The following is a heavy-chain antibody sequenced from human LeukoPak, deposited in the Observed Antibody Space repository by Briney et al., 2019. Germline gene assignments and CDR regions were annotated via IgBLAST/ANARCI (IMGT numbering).Heavy chain of an antibody. CDR1: GFTFNNYA. J-gene: IGHJ4*02. D-gene: IGHD2-21*01. Sequence: SGGSLRLSCAASGFTFNNYAMSWVRQAPGKGLEWVSAISGGGDATKYADSVKGRFTISRDNSKNTLSLQMNSLRAEDTALYYCAKSDCGTIGCKLLNYWGQGTLVTVSS. V-gene: IGHV3-23*01. CDR2: ISGGGDAT. CDR3: AKSDCGTIGCKLLNY.